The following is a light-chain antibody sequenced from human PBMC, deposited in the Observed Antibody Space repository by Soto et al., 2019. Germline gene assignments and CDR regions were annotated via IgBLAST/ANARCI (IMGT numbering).Light chain of an antibody. CDR2: DAS. Sequence: EIVLTQSPATLSFSPGESASLSCRASQRVSTYLAWYQQKPGQAPRLLIYDASNRAAGTPARFSGSGSGTDFTLTISSLVPEDFSVYYYHQYSSWPPISFGQGTKLEIK. CDR1: QRVSTY. V-gene: IGKV3-11*01. J-gene: IGKJ2*01. CDR3: HQYSSWPPIS.